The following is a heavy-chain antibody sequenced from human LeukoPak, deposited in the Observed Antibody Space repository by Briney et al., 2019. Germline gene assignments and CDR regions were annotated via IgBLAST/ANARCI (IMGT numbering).Heavy chain of an antibody. J-gene: IGHJ3*02. V-gene: IGHV4-34*01. Sequence: AETLSLTCVVYGGSFSGYYWSWIRQPPGKGLEWIGEINHSGSTNYNPSLKSRVTMSVDTSKNQFSLKLTSVTAADTAVYYCARALKYDYDDLDAYDIWGQGTMVTVSS. CDR2: INHSGST. CDR3: ARALKYDYDDLDAYDI. D-gene: IGHD4-17*01. CDR1: GGSFSGYY.